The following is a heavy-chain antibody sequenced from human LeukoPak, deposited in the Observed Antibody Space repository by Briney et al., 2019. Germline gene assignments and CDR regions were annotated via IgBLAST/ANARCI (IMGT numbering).Heavy chain of an antibody. CDR2: ISAYNGNT. CDR1: GYTFTSYG. Sequence: ASVKVSCKASGYTFTSYGISWVRQAPGQGLEWMGWISAYNGNTNYAQKLQGRVTMTTDTSTSTAYMELRSLRSDDTAVYYCARSKGYLRPNPRVVVADYWYFDLWGRGTLVTVSS. CDR3: ARSKGYLRPNPRVVVADYWYFDL. J-gene: IGHJ2*01. V-gene: IGHV1-18*01. D-gene: IGHD2-15*01.